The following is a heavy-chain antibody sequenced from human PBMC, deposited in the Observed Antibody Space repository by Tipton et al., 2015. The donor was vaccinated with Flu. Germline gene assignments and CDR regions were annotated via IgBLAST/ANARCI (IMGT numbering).Heavy chain of an antibody. CDR3: ARDNSAWHQLLYLWETTGPAYYGMDV. CDR1: GFTFSSYG. D-gene: IGHD2-2*02. Sequence: SLRLSCAASGFTFSSYGMHWVRQAPGKGLEWVAVIWYDGSNKYYADSVKGRFTISRDNSKNTLYLQMNSLRAEDTAVYYCARDNSAWHQLLYLWETTGPAYYGMDVWGQGTTVTVSS. CDR2: IWYDGSNK. V-gene: IGHV3-33*01. J-gene: IGHJ6*02.